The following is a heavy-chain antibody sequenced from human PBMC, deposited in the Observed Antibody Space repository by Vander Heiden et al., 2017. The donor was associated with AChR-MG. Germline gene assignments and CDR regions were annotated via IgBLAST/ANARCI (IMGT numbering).Heavy chain of an antibody. CDR2: IKQDGSEK. V-gene: IGHV3-7*01. CDR3: ATQDGSPGY. CDR1: GFTFSSYW. D-gene: IGHD6-13*01. J-gene: IGHJ4*02. Sequence: EVQLVESGGGLVQPGTSLRLSCPASGFTFSSYWMTWVRQAPGKGLQWVANIKQDGSEKYYVDSVKGRFTISRDNAKNSLYLQMNSLRAEDTAMYYCATQDGSPGYWGQGTLVTVSS.